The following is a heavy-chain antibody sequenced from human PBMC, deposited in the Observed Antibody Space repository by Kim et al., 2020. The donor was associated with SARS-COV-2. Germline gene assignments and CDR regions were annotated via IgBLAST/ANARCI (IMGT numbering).Heavy chain of an antibody. J-gene: IGHJ6*02. CDR1: GFTSSDYY. CDR3: ARRMVRGPYYYGLDV. Sequence: GGSLRLSCAASGFTSSDYYMSWIRQAPGKGLEWVSYISGSGTYTNYPDSVKGRFTISRDNAKNSLYLQMNSLRDEDTAVYYCARRMVRGPYYYGLDVWGQGTTVTVSS. D-gene: IGHD3-10*01. V-gene: IGHV3-11*06. CDR2: ISGSGTYT.